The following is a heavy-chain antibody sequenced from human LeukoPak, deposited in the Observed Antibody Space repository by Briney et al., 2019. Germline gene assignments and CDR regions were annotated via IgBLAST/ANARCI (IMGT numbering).Heavy chain of an antibody. D-gene: IGHD6-13*01. Sequence: GGSLRLSCAASGFTFSSYSMNWVRQAPGKGLEWVSSISSSSSYIHYADSVKGRFTISRDNSKNTLYLQINSLRDEDTAVYYCAKDRYSSSPYYFDYWGQGTLVTVSS. CDR3: AKDRYSSSPYYFDY. CDR2: ISSSSSYI. J-gene: IGHJ4*02. CDR1: GFTFSSYS. V-gene: IGHV3-21*01.